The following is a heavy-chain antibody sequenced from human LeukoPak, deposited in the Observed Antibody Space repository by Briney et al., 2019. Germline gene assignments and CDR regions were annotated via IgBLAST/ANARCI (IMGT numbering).Heavy chain of an antibody. CDR1: GGTFSSYA. J-gene: IGHJ4*02. D-gene: IGHD3-22*01. CDR2: IIPIFGTA. Sequence: ASVKVSCKASGGTFSSYAISWVRQAPGQGLEWMGGIIPIFGTANYAQKFQGRVTITTDESTSTDYMELSSLRSEDTAVYYCARGSDSSGYYSQPYTYFDYWGQGTLVTVSS. CDR3: ARGSDSSGYYSQPYTYFDY. V-gene: IGHV1-69*05.